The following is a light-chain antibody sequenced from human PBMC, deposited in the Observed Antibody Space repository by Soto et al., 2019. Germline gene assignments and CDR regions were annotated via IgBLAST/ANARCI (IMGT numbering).Light chain of an antibody. J-gene: IGKJ1*01. Sequence: ETVLTHSPAILSFSPLERATLSFSASQSVSTYLAWYQQRPGQAPRLLIYDASNRATGIPARFIGSGSGTDFTLTISRLEPEDFAVYYCQKYGSSPTKFGQGTKVDIK. CDR2: DAS. CDR3: QKYGSSPTK. CDR1: QSVSTY. V-gene: IGKV3-11*01.